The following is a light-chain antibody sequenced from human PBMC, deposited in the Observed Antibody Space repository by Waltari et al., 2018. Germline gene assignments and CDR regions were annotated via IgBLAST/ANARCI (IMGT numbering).Light chain of an antibody. Sequence: QSALTQPASMSGSPGQSITISCTGTSSDVGGYHHASWYQQHPGKVPILIIYEVNNRPSVVSDRFAGSKSGNTAALTISGLQAEDEADYYCSSYRSSTSLVLFGGGTKVTVL. CDR2: EVN. V-gene: IGLV2-14*01. J-gene: IGLJ2*01. CDR1: SSDVGGYHH. CDR3: SSYRSSTSLVL.